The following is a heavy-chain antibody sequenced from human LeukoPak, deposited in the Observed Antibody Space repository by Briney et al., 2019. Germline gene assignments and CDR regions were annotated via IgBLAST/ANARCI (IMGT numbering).Heavy chain of an antibody. CDR3: ARDRNSSGCWGY. Sequence: GGSLRLSCAASGFTFSSYSMNWVRQAPGKGLEWVSSISSSSSYIYYADSVKGRFTISRDNAKNSLYLQMNSLRAEDTAVYYCARDRNSSGCWGYGGQGPLVPVPS. V-gene: IGHV3-21*01. D-gene: IGHD6-19*01. J-gene: IGHJ4*02. CDR1: GFTFSSYS. CDR2: ISSSSSYI.